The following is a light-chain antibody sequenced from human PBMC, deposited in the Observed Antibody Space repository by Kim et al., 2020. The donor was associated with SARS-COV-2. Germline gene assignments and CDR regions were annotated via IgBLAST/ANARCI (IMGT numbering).Light chain of an antibody. Sequence: GGTVPLTRDCSTGPVTSGHQPYCFQKEPGQATRTLIFDASNRHSWTPARFSGSRLGGKGALTLSGAQPEDEAEYYCLLSYSVARPVFGGGTKVTVL. V-gene: IGLV7-46*01. J-gene: IGLJ2*01. CDR1: TGPVTSGHQ. CDR2: DAS. CDR3: LLSYSVARPV.